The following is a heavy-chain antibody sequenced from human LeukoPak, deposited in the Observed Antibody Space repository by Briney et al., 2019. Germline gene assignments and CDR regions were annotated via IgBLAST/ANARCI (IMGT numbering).Heavy chain of an antibody. CDR3: VLGHYGGLFDN. CDR2: VSNDETNK. J-gene: IGHJ4*02. Sequence: GKSLRLSCAASGFTFTRYDMHWVRQAPGKGLEWVAVVSNDETNKDYGNSVKGRFTIARDNSKNTLYLQMNSPRVEDTAVYYCVLGHYGGLFDNWGQGALVTVSS. CDR1: GFTFTRYD. D-gene: IGHD4-23*01. V-gene: IGHV3-30*04.